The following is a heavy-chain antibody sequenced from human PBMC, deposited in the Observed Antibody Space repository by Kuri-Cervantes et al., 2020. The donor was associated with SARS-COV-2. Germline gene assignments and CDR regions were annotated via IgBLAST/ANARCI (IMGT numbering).Heavy chain of an antibody. Sequence: GESLKISCAASGFTFSNYWMRWVRQAPGKGQEWVSIIYAGGGTYYADSVKGQFTISRDISKNTVLLQMNRLRPEDTAVYYCARSCTYARCSEYFQHWGQGTLVTVSS. V-gene: IGHV3-66*02. CDR3: ARSCTYARCSEYFQH. D-gene: IGHD2-8*01. CDR1: GFTFSNYW. J-gene: IGHJ1*01. CDR2: IYAGGGT.